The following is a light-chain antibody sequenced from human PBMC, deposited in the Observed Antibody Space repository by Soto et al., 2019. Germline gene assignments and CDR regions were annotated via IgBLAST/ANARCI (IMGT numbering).Light chain of an antibody. CDR3: TSYSSSDIFYV. V-gene: IGLV2-14*01. Sequence: QSVLTQPASVSGSPGQSITISCTGTSSDVGGYYYVSWYQHHPGKAPKLLIYQVTSRPSGVSNRFSGSKSGNTASLTISGLQADDEADYYCTSYSSSDIFYVFGTGTKVTLL. J-gene: IGLJ1*01. CDR2: QVT. CDR1: SSDVGGYYY.